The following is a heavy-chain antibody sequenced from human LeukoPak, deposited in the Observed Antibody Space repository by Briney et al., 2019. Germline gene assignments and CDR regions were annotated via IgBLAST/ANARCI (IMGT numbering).Heavy chain of an antibody. D-gene: IGHD5-18*01. V-gene: IGHV4-59*08. CDR3: ARWPSGYNYGLFNC. J-gene: IGHJ4*02. CDR2: IYSSGST. CDR1: GGSISSYY. Sequence: SETLSLTCTVSGGSISSYYWSWIRQSPVKGLEWIGYIYSSGSTNYNPSLKSRVTISVDTSKNQFSLKLSSVTAADTAVYYCARWPSGYNYGLFNCWGQGALVTVSS.